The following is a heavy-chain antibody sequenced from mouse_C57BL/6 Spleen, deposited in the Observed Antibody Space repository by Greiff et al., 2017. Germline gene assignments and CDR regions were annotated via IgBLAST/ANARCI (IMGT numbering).Heavy chain of an antibody. V-gene: IGHV14-4*01. CDR2: IDPENGDT. Sequence: EVKLQQSGAELVRPGASVKLSCTASGFNIKDDYMHWVKQRPEQGLEWIGWIDPENGDTEYAAKFQGKATITADTSSNTAYLQLSSLTSEDTAVYYCTTGYGNYDAMDYWGQGTSVTVS. CDR3: TTGYGNYDAMDY. CDR1: GFNIKDDY. D-gene: IGHD2-10*02. J-gene: IGHJ4*01.